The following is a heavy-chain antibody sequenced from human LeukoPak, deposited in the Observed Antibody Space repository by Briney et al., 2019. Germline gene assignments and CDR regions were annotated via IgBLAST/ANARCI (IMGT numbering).Heavy chain of an antibody. CDR1: GFTFSSYG. CDR2: IWYDGSNK. CDR3: ARATRIAVAVIDY. J-gene: IGHJ4*02. D-gene: IGHD6-19*01. Sequence: GGSLRLTCAASGFTFSSYGMHWVRQAPGKGLEWVAVIWYDGSNKYYADSVKGRFTISRDNSKNTLYLQMNSLRAEDTAVYYCARATRIAVAVIDYWGQGTLVTVSS. V-gene: IGHV3-33*01.